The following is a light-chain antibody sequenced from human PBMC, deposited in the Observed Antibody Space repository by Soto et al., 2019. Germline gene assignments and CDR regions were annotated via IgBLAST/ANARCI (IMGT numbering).Light chain of an antibody. Sequence: DIQMTQSPSSLSASVGDRVTITCQASQDISNYLSWYQQKPGKAPKLLIYTTSHLQTGVPSRFSGSGSGTDFTFTIRSLTATFYCQPLFGGGTKVEIK. J-gene: IGKJ4*01. CDR3: QPL. CDR1: QDISNY. V-gene: IGKV1-33*01. CDR2: TTS.